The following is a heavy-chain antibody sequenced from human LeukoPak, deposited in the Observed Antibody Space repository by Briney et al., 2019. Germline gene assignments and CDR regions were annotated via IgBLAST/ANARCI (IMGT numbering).Heavy chain of an antibody. CDR3: AREVVGATNDY. J-gene: IGHJ4*02. V-gene: IGHV3-48*01. CDR2: ISSSSVTI. Sequence: GGSLRLSCAASGFTFSTYSMNWVRQAPGKGLEWVPYISSSSVTIYYADSVKGRFTISRDNAKNSLYLQMNSLRAEDTAVYYCAREVVGATNDYWGQGTLVTVSS. D-gene: IGHD1-26*01. CDR1: GFTFSTYS.